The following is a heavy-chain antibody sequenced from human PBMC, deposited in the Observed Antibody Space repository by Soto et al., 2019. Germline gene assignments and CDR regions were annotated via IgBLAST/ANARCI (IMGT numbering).Heavy chain of an antibody. Sequence: QVQLVDSGGGVVQPGGSLRLSCAASGFTFSSYAMYWVRQAPGKGLEWMAFISHDGNNTYYADSVKGRFSISRDNSKNTLYLQMNSLRPEDTAMFYCARPLYYYDSTTYSAGQPADYWGLGTLVTVSS. CDR1: GFTFSSYA. CDR2: ISHDGNNT. CDR3: ARPLYYYDSTTYSAGQPADY. V-gene: IGHV3-30-3*01. J-gene: IGHJ4*02. D-gene: IGHD3-22*01.